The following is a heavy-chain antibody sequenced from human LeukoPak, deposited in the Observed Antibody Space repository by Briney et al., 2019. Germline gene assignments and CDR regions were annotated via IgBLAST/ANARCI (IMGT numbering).Heavy chain of an antibody. Sequence: GGSLRLSCAASGFSFNTYTMTWVRQAPGKGLEWVSSISSGSDFIYYADSVKGRFTISRDNARNTLFLQMTILSAEDTAVYYCARDVGWFDPWGQGTLVTVSS. CDR3: ARDVGWFDP. V-gene: IGHV3-21*01. CDR1: GFSFNTYT. J-gene: IGHJ5*02. CDR2: ISSGSDFI.